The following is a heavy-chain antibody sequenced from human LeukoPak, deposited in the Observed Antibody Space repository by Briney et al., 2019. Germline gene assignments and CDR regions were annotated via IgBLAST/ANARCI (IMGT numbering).Heavy chain of an antibody. CDR3: VKDTAIASN. D-gene: IGHD2-21*01. Sequence: GGSLRLSCAASGFTFSSFGMSWVRQAPGKGLEWVSAIGAGSGTSTYYADSVRGRFSISRDNSKNTLSLQMNSLRAEDTAIYYCVKDTAIASNWGQGALVTVSS. J-gene: IGHJ4*02. V-gene: IGHV3-23*01. CDR2: IGAGSGTST. CDR1: GFTFSSFG.